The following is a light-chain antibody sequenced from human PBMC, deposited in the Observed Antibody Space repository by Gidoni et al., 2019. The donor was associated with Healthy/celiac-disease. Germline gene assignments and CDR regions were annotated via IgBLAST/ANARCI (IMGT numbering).Light chain of an antibody. CDR2: DAS. J-gene: IGKJ4*01. V-gene: IGKV3-11*01. CDR1: QRVSSY. Sequence: EIVLPQSPATLSLSPGERATLSCRARQRVSSYLAWYQQKPGQAPRLLIYDASNRATGIPARFSGSGSGTDFTLTISSLEPEDFAVYYCQQRSNWPLTFXGXTKVEIK. CDR3: QQRSNWPLT.